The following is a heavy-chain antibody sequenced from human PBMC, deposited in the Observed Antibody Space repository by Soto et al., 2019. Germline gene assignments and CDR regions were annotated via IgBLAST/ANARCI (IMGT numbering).Heavy chain of an antibody. Sequence: QVQLVQSGAEVKKPGSSVKVSCKASGGSFNTFSISWVRQAPGQGLEWVGSFIPVFQTGDYSEKFQDRVTLAADESSCTAYMELRSLRSEDTAVYYCAVRIPAEGTFDFWGQGPPITVSS. CDR1: GGSFNTFS. V-gene: IGHV1-69*18. CDR2: FIPVFQTG. D-gene: IGHD6-13*01. J-gene: IGHJ4*02. CDR3: AVRIPAEGTFDF.